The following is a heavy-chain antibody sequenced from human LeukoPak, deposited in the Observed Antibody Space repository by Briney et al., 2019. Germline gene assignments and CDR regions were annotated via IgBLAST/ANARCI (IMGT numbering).Heavy chain of an antibody. CDR3: ARDQCSGGSCYSYYYYMDV. V-gene: IGHV4-59*12. CDR1: GGSISDDY. J-gene: IGHJ6*03. D-gene: IGHD2-15*01. Sequence: PSETLSLTCTVSGGSISDDYWSWIRQPPGKGLEWIGFIYDNGRTSYNPSLESRVTISVDTSKNQFSLKLSSVNAADTAVYYCARDQCSGGSCYSYYYYMDVWGKGTTVTVSS. CDR2: IYDNGRT.